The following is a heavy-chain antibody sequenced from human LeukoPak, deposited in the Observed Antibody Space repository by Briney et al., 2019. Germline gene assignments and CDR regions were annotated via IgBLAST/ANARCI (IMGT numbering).Heavy chain of an antibody. V-gene: IGHV4-39*01. CDR2: IYYSGST. CDR1: GGSISSSSYC. D-gene: IGHD1-26*01. CDR3: ARHQSGSYYAFDY. Sequence: SETLSLTCTVSGGSISSSSYCWGWIRQPPGKGLEWIGSIYYSGSTYYNPSLKSRVTISVDTSKNQFSLKLSSVTAADTAVYYCARHQSGSYYAFDYWGQGTLVTVSS. J-gene: IGHJ4*02.